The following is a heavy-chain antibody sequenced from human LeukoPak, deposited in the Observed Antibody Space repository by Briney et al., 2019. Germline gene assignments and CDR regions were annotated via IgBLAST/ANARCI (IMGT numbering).Heavy chain of an antibody. CDR3: AKEPTIVVVVAPSEYFQH. V-gene: IGHV1-46*01. CDR2: INPSGGST. CDR1: GYTFTSYY. D-gene: IGHD2-15*01. Sequence: GASVKVSCKASGYTFTSYYMHWVRQAPGQGLEWMGIINPSGGSTSYAQKFQGRVTMTRDTSTSTVYMELSSLRSEDTAVYYCAKEPTIVVVVAPSEYFQHWGQGTLVTVSS. J-gene: IGHJ1*01.